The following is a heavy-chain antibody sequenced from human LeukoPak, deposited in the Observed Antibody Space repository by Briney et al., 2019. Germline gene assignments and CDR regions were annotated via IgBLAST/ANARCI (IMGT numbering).Heavy chain of an antibody. Sequence: GGSLRLSCAASGFTFSSYAMHWVRQAPGKGLEWVAVISYDGSNKYYADSVKGRFTISRDNSKNTLYLQMNSLGAEDTAVYYCAKTDYYDSSGYYPHNYYYGMDVWGQGTTVTVSS. V-gene: IGHV3-30-3*01. CDR2: ISYDGSNK. J-gene: IGHJ6*02. CDR1: GFTFSSYA. D-gene: IGHD3-22*01. CDR3: AKTDYYDSSGYYPHNYYYGMDV.